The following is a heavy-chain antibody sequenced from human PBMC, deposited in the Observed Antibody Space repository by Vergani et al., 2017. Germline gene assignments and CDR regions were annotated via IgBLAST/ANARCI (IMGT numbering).Heavy chain of an antibody. D-gene: IGHD2-15*01. CDR1: GGSINSHNYY. Sequence: QVQLQESGPGLVKPSQTLSLTCTVSGGSINSHNYYWSWIRQPAGKGLEWIGRIHTSGSTNYNPSLKSRVTMSEDTSKNQFSLKRTSVTAADTAVYFCARGSCLGGSCYKTLLDYLGEGRLVTVSS. J-gene: IGHJ4*02. CDR2: IHTSGST. CDR3: ARGSCLGGSCYKTLLDY. V-gene: IGHV4-61*02.